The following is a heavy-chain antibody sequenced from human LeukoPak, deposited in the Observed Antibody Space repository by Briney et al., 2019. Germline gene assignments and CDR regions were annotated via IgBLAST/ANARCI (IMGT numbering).Heavy chain of an antibody. V-gene: IGHV3-23*01. Sequence: PGGSLRLSCAASGFTFSSYAMSWVRQAPGKGLGRDSAISGSDSGTSYADSVNGRFTTFRDNSKNTLYLQMNSLRAEETAVYYCANVRKLGYCSSTSCYRSYYFDYWGQGTLVTVSS. CDR3: ANVRKLGYCSSTSCYRSYYFDY. D-gene: IGHD2-2*02. J-gene: IGHJ4*02. CDR2: ISGSDSGT. CDR1: GFTFSSYA.